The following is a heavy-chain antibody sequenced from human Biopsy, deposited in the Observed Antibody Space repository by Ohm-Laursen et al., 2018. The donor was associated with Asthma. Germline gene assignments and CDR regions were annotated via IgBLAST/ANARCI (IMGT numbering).Heavy chain of an antibody. Sequence: GASVKVSCKASGYSFTSDYIHWVRQAPGQGLEWMGIFNPSGGSTSCAQKFQGRVTMTRDTSTSTVYMELSSLRSEDTAVYYCARPSGTNPHYFDYWGQGTLVTVSS. V-gene: IGHV1-46*01. CDR3: ARPSGTNPHYFDY. CDR1: GYSFTSDY. D-gene: IGHD1/OR15-1a*01. CDR2: FNPSGGST. J-gene: IGHJ4*02.